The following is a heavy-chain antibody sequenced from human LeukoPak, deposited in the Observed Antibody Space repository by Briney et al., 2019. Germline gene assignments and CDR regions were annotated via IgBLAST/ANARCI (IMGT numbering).Heavy chain of an antibody. CDR1: GFTSSSYG. Sequence: GGSLRLSCAASGFTSSSYGMHWVRQAPGKGLEWVAVISYDGSNKYYADSVKGRFTISRDNSKNTLYLQMNSLRAEDTAVYYCAKEGYGSHGMDVWGQGTTVTVSS. D-gene: IGHD3-10*01. V-gene: IGHV3-30*18. CDR3: AKEGYGSHGMDV. CDR2: ISYDGSNK. J-gene: IGHJ6*02.